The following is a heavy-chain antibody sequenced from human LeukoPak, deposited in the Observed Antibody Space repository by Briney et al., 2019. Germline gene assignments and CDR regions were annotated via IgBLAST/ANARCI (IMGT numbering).Heavy chain of an antibody. V-gene: IGHV4-59*01. CDR2: IYYSGST. CDR3: ARVPPASSSWYYMDV. Sequence: NTSETLSLTCTVSGGSLSPYYWTWIRQPPGKGLEWIGYIYYSGSTNYNPSLKSRVTISVDTSKNQFSLKLNSVTAADTAVYYCARVPPASSSWYYMDVWGKGTTVTVSS. CDR1: GGSLSPYY. J-gene: IGHJ6*03. D-gene: IGHD6-13*01.